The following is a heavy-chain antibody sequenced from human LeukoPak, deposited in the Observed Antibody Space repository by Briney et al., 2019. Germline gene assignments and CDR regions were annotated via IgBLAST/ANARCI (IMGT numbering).Heavy chain of an antibody. CDR2: INPNSGGT. Sequence: GASVKVSCKASGYTFTGYYMHWVRQAPGQGLEWMGWINPNSGGTNYAQKFQGRVTMTRDTSISTAYMELSRLSSDDTAVYYCAREGFGELLYYYFDYWGQGTLVTVSS. CDR1: GYTFTGYY. CDR3: AREGFGELLYYYFDY. V-gene: IGHV1-2*02. J-gene: IGHJ4*02. D-gene: IGHD3-10*01.